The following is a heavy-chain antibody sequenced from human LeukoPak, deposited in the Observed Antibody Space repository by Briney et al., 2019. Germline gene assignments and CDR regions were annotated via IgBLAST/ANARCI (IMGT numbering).Heavy chain of an antibody. D-gene: IGHD5-18*01. Sequence: GGSLRLSCAASGFTFSSYEMNWVRQAPGKGLEWVAVISYDGSNKYYADSVKGRFTISRDNSKNTLYLQMNSLRAEDTAVYYCARDGRVMDTAMVLDYWGQGTLVTVSS. J-gene: IGHJ4*02. CDR2: ISYDGSNK. CDR1: GFTFSSYE. V-gene: IGHV3-30*04. CDR3: ARDGRVMDTAMVLDY.